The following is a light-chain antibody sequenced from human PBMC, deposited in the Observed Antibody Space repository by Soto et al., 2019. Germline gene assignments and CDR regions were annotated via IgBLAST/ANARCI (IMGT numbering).Light chain of an antibody. CDR2: EVR. Sequence: QSVLTQPASVSGSAGQSITISCSGTMRDVGAYNLVSWYQQHPGTAPKLIIYEVRNRPSGISSRFSGSRSGTTASLTISGLQPEDEGDYYCSAYTAISTLVFGGGTKVTVL. CDR3: SAYTAISTLV. CDR1: MRDVGAYNL. V-gene: IGLV2-14*01. J-gene: IGLJ3*02.